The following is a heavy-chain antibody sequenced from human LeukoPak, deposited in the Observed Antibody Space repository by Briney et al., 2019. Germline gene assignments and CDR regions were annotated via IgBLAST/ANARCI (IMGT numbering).Heavy chain of an antibody. CDR3: AKATVYGDSSAYFDY. V-gene: IGHV3-23*01. D-gene: IGHD3-22*01. CDR2: ISGSGGST. Sequence: GGSLRLSCAASGFTFSSYAMYWVRQAPGKGLEWVSAISGSGGSTYYEDSVKGRFTTSRDNSKNTLYLQMNSLRAEDTAVYFCAKATVYGDSSAYFDYWGQGTLVTVPS. CDR1: GFTFSSYA. J-gene: IGHJ4*02.